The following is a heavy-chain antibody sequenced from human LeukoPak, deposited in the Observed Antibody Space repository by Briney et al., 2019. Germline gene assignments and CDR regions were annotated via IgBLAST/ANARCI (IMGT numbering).Heavy chain of an antibody. J-gene: IGHJ4*02. CDR1: GGSISSSSYY. D-gene: IGHD2-21*01. CDR2: IYYSGST. Sequence: PSETLSLTCTVSGGSISSSSYYWGWIRQPPGKGLEWIGSIYYSGSTYYNPSLKSRVTISVDTSKNQFSLKLSSVTAADTAVYYCARGVVIAPQTFDYWGQGTLVTVSP. CDR3: ARGVVIAPQTFDY. V-gene: IGHV4-39*07.